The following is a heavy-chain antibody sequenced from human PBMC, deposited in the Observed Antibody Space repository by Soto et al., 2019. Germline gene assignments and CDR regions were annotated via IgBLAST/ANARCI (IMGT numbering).Heavy chain of an antibody. CDR3: ARAWYYFHV. V-gene: IGHV4-38-2*01. CDR2: IYYGGTT. CDR1: VEPMTGGYY. D-gene: IGHD2-15*01. Sequence: SETLSLTCDVSVEPMTGGYYWGWIRQSPGKGLEWIGSIYYGGTTYYNPSLRSRLAISIDTSKNQFPLRLSSVTAADTALYYCARAWYYFHVWGQGSLVTLS. J-gene: IGHJ4*02.